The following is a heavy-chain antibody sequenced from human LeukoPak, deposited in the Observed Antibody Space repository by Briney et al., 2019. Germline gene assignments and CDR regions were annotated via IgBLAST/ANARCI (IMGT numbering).Heavy chain of an antibody. V-gene: IGHV3-9*01. J-gene: IGHJ3*02. D-gene: IGHD6-19*01. Sequence: PGRSLRLSCAASGFTFGDYAMHWVRQAPGKGLEWVSGISWNSGSIGYADSVKGRFTISRDNAKNSLYLQMNSLRAEDTALYYCARDYSSGPPLDAFDIWGQGTMVTVSS. CDR2: ISWNSGSI. CDR3: ARDYSSGPPLDAFDI. CDR1: GFTFGDYA.